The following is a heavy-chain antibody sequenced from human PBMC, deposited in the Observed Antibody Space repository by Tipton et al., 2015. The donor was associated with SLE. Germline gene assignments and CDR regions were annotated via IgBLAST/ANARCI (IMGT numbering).Heavy chain of an antibody. CDR1: GGSISSTNW. CDR2: IYHSGTT. D-gene: IGHD5-18*01. V-gene: IGHV4-4*02. Sequence: TLSLTCAVSGGSISSTNWWNWVRQPPGKGLEWIGEIYHSGTTYYNPSLKSRVTISLDKSMNQFSLRLSPVTAADTAVYYCARDSGHNSGYDYYYYGMDVWGQGTTVTVSS. CDR3: ARDSGHNSGYDYYYYGMDV. J-gene: IGHJ6*02.